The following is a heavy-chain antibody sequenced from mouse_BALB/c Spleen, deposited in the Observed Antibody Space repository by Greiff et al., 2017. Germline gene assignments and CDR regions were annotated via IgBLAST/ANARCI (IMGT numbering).Heavy chain of an antibody. CDR3: AILEGDAMDY. Sequence: EVKLMESGPSLVKPSQTLSLTCSVTGDSITSCYWNWIRKFPGNKLEYMGYISYSGSTYYNPSLKSRISITRDTSKNQYYLQLNSVTTEDTATYYCAILEGDAMDYWGQGTSVTVSS. J-gene: IGHJ4*01. CDR1: GDSITSCY. CDR2: ISYSGST. V-gene: IGHV3-8*02. D-gene: IGHD2-14*01.